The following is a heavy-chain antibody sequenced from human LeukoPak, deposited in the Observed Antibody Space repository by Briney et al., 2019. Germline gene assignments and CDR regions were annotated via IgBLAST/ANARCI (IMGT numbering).Heavy chain of an antibody. D-gene: IGHD3-22*01. Sequence: PGGSLRLSCAASGFTFSSYAMSWVRQAPGKGLEWVSTISGGGDSTYHADSVKGRITISRDNSKDTLYLQMNSLRAEDTAVYYCAKTYYYDSSGYSLAFDIWGQGTMVTVSS. V-gene: IGHV3-23*01. CDR3: AKTYYYDSSGYSLAFDI. CDR1: GFTFSSYA. J-gene: IGHJ3*02. CDR2: ISGGGDST.